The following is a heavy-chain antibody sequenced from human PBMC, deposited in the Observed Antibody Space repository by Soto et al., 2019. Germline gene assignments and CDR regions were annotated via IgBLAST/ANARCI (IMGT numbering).Heavy chain of an antibody. CDR2: ISGSGGST. CDR1: GVTLSRHA. Sequence: TERDLRLPCGGSGVTLSRHAMRWGRQAPGKGLEWVSAISGSGGSTYYADSVKGRFTISRDNSKNTLYLQMSSLRAEDTAVYECVRGARLNFDYPSQLTLVTVSP. V-gene: IGHV3-23*01. CDR3: VRGARLNFDY. J-gene: IGHJ4*02.